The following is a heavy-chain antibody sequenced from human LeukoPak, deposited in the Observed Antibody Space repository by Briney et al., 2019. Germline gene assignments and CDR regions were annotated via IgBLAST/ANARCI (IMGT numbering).Heavy chain of an antibody. V-gene: IGHV4-34*01. CDR3: ARGRGRYYDSSGYPGYFDY. CDR2: INHSGST. D-gene: IGHD3-22*01. CDR1: GGSFSGYY. Sequence: SETLSLTCAVYGGSFSGYYWSWIRQPPGKGLEWIGEINHSGSTNYNPSLKSRVTISVDTSKNQFSLKPSSVTTADTAVYYCARGRGRYYDSSGYPGYFDYWGQGTLVTVSS. J-gene: IGHJ4*02.